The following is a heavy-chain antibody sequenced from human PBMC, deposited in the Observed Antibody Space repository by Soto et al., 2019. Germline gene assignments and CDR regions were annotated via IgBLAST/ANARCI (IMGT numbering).Heavy chain of an antibody. V-gene: IGHV3-7*04. CDR2: IKQDGSEK. CDR3: AREVAFDI. J-gene: IGHJ3*02. CDR1: XFTFSSYW. Sequence: LRLSCAASXFTFSSYWMSWVRQAPGKGLEWVANIKQDGSEKYYVDSVKGRFTISRDNAKNSLYLQMNSLRAEDTAVYYCAREVAFDIWGQGTMVTVSS.